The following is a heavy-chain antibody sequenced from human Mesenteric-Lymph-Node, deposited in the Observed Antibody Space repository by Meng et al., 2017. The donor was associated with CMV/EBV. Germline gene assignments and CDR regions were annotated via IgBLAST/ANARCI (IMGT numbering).Heavy chain of an antibody. CDR3: ARDLGVVIPSAMGP. CDR1: GFTFSSYS. V-gene: IGHV3-48*04. D-gene: IGHD2-2*01. J-gene: IGHJ5*02. Sequence: GESLKISCAASGFTFSSYSMNWVRQAPGKGLEWLSYISSSPTTIYYADSVKGRFIISRDDAKGSLYLQMNNLRVDDTAVYYCARDLGVVIPSAMGPWGQGILVTVSS. CDR2: ISSSPTTI.